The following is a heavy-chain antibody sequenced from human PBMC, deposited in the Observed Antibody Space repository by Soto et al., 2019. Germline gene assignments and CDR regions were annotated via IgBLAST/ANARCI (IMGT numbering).Heavy chain of an antibody. Sequence: PTLSLTCAISGDSVSSNSAAWNWIRQSPSRGLEWLGRTYYRSKWYNDYAVSLKSRITINPDTSKNQFSLQLNSVTPEDTAVYYCARYYYDSSGYCDAFDIWGQGTMVTVSS. D-gene: IGHD3-22*01. J-gene: IGHJ3*02. CDR2: TYYRSKWYN. CDR1: GDSVSSNSAA. V-gene: IGHV6-1*01. CDR3: ARYYYDSSGYCDAFDI.